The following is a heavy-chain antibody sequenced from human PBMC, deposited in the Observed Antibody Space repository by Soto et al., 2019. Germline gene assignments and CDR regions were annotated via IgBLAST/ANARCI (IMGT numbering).Heavy chain of an antibody. D-gene: IGHD3-3*01. CDR3: ARGGTYDFWSGRTSWFDP. V-gene: IGHV1-46*01. Sequence: QVQLVQSGAEVKKPGASVKVSCKASGYTFTSYYMHWVRQAPGQGLEWMGIINPSGGSTSYAQKFQGRVTMTRDTSTSTVYMELSSLRSEDTALYYCARGGTYDFWSGRTSWFDPWGQGTLVTVSS. J-gene: IGHJ5*02. CDR2: INPSGGST. CDR1: GYTFTSYY.